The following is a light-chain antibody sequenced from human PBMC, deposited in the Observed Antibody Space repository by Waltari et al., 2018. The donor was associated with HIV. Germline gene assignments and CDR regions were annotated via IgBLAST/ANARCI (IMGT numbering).Light chain of an antibody. CDR3: QQYNSWPGT. CDR2: DAS. Sequence: PATLSVSPGERATLSCRASQSVSSNLAWYQHKPGQAPRLLIYDASTRATGIPARFSGSGSGTEFTLTISSLQSEDFAVYYCQQYNSWPGTFGQGTKVEIK. CDR1: QSVSSN. J-gene: IGKJ1*01. V-gene: IGKV3-15*01.